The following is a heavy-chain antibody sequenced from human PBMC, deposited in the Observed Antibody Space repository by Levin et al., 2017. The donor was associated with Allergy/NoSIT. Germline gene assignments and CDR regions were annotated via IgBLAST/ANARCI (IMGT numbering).Heavy chain of an antibody. D-gene: IGHD3-22*01. V-gene: IGHV3-30*04. J-gene: IGHJ4*02. CDR1: GFTFSTYA. Sequence: GGSLRLSCAASGFTFSTYAMHWIRQAPGKGLEWVAVISYDGINQNYADSVKGRFTISRDNSKNTLSLQMNSLKPEDTAFYYCARDRYDSSGSTLDYWGPGTLVTVSS. CDR3: ARDRYDSSGSTLDY. CDR2: ISYDGINQ.